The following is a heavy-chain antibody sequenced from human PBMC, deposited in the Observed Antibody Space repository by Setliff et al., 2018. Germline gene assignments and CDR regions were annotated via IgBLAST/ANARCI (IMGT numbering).Heavy chain of an antibody. V-gene: IGHV4-59*01. D-gene: IGHD2-15*01. Sequence: SETLSLTCTVSGDPMSGASIWSWIRQPPGKGLEFMGYVFPNGASKYDPSLKSRLSISVDTSKNQFSLKLTSVTAADTAVYFCAKGGTYRYFDYWGPGTLVTVSS. CDR1: GDPMSGAS. CDR3: AKGGTYRYFDY. J-gene: IGHJ4*02. CDR2: VFPNGAS.